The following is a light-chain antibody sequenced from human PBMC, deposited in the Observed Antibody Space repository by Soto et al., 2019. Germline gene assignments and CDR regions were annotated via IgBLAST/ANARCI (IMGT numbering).Light chain of an antibody. CDR3: QQHNSYPST. CDR1: QSISSW. Sequence: DIQMTQSPSTLSASVGDRVTITCRASQSISSWLAWYQQKQGKAPNLLIYKASSLESGVPSRFSGSGSGTEFTLTISSLQPDDFATYYCQQHNSYPSTFGQGTKVEV. CDR2: KAS. V-gene: IGKV1-5*03. J-gene: IGKJ1*01.